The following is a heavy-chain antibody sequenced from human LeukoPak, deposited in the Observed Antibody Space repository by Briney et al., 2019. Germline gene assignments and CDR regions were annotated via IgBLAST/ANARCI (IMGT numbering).Heavy chain of an antibody. CDR1: GFTFSSYS. V-gene: IGHV3-21*01. CDR2: ISSSSSYI. J-gene: IGHJ4*02. CDR3: ARSAFLVTAPGLYYFDY. D-gene: IGHD6-13*01. Sequence: GGSLRLSCAASGFTFSSYSMNWVRQAPGKGLEWVSSISSSSSYIYYADSVKGRFTISRDNAKNSLYLQMNSLRAEDTAVYYCARSAFLVTAPGLYYFDYWGQGTLVAVSS.